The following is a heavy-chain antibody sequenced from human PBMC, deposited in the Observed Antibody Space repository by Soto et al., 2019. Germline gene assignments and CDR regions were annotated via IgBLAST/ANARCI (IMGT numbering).Heavy chain of an antibody. V-gene: IGHV4-34*01. D-gene: IGHD3-3*01. CDR3: ARGNTIFGVVIIPSPLNWLDP. CDR2: INHSGST. J-gene: IGHJ5*02. CDR1: GGSFSGYY. Sequence: SETLSLTCAVYGGSFSGYYWSWIRQPPGKGLEWIGEINHSGSTNYNPSLKSRVTISVDTSKNQFSLKLSSVTAADTAVYYCARGNTIFGVVIIPSPLNWLDPWGQGTLVTVYS.